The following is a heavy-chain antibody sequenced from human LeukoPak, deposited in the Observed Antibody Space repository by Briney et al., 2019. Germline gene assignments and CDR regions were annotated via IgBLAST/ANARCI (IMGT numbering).Heavy chain of an antibody. CDR1: GFTISSYW. D-gene: IGHD3-9*01. CDR3: AGNSILTGYYLFDY. CDR2: IYSGGST. Sequence: GGSLRLSCAASGFTISSYWMNWVRQAPGKGLEWVSVIYSGGSTYYADSVKGRFTISRDNAKNSLYLQMNSLRAEDTAVYYCAGNSILTGYYLFDYWGQGTLVTVSS. V-gene: IGHV3-66*01. J-gene: IGHJ4*02.